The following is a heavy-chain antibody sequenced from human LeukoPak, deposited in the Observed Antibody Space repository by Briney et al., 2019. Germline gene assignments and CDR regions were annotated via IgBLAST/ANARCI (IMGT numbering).Heavy chain of an antibody. D-gene: IGHD3-10*01. CDR2: SRNRAHSYST. J-gene: IGHJ4*02. CDR1: GFTFSDHY. Sequence: GGSLRLSCAASGFTFSDHYVDWVRQAPEKGLDWIGRSRNRAHSYSTEYAASVKGRFTVSRADSENSLYLQMNSLKTDDTAVYYCVALIRGLGYWGQGTLVTVSS. CDR3: VALIRGLGY. V-gene: IGHV3-72*01.